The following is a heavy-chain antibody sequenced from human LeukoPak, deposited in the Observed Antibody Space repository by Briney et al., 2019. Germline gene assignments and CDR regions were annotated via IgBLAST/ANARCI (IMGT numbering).Heavy chain of an antibody. V-gene: IGHV3-23*01. CDR1: GFSFSSYA. CDR2: ISGDGTRT. J-gene: IGHJ4*02. Sequence: GGSLRLSCAASGFSFSSYAMTWARQAPVKGLEWVSAISGDGTRTYYADSVKGRFTISRDNSKNTLYLEMGSLRVEDTAIYYCAKWPEGAMDYFDYWGQGTLVTVSS. D-gene: IGHD3-16*01. CDR3: AKWPEGAMDYFDY.